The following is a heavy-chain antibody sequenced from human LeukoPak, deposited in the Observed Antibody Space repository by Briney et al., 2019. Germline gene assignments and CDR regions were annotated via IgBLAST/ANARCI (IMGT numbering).Heavy chain of an antibody. CDR2: IYYSGST. V-gene: IGHV4-59*01. CDR1: GGSISSYY. D-gene: IGHD2-2*02. CDR3: ARAPDYCSSTSCYKYFDY. J-gene: IGHJ4*02. Sequence: PSETLSLTCTVSGGSISSYYWSWIRQPPGKGLEWIGYIYYSGSTNYNPSLKSRVTISVDTSKNQFSLKLSSVTAADTAVYYCARAPDYCSSTSCYKYFDYWGQGTLVTVSS.